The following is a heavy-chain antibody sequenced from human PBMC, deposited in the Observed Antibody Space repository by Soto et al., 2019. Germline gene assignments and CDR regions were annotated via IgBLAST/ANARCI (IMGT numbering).Heavy chain of an antibody. CDR1: GYTFTSYA. D-gene: IGHD1-20*01. CDR2: INAGNGNT. J-gene: IGHJ5*02. V-gene: IGHV1-3*01. CDR3: ARGRVTGTTSRGWFDP. Sequence: GASVKVSCKASGYTFTSYAMHWVRQAPGQRLEWMGWINAGNGNTKYSQKFQGRVTITRDTSASTAYMELSSLRSEDTAVYYCARGRVTGTTSRGWFDPWGQGTLVTVSS.